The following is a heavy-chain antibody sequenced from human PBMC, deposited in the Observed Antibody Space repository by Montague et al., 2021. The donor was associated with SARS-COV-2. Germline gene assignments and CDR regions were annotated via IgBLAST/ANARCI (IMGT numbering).Heavy chain of an antibody. Sequence: SETLSLTCTVSGGSISSYYWSWIRQPPGKGLEWIGGIYYSGSTYYNPSLKSRVTISVDTSKNQFSLKLSSVTAADTAVYYCARDQWQQLAPGVYYYYGMDVWGQGTTVTVSS. CDR2: IYYSGST. D-gene: IGHD6-13*01. CDR1: GGSISSYY. CDR3: ARDQWQQLAPGVYYYYGMDV. V-gene: IGHV4-59*12. J-gene: IGHJ6*02.